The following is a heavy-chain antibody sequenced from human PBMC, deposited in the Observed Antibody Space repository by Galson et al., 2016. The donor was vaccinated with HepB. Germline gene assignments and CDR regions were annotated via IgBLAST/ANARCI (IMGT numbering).Heavy chain of an antibody. D-gene: IGHD6-19*01. CDR1: GFTVSTDY. J-gene: IGHJ4*02. V-gene: IGHV3-23*01. CDR3: VRDGSSGWHFDY. CDR2: ITGGGVGK. Sequence: SLRLSCAGSGFTVSTDYMSWVRQAPGKGLEWVSVITGGGVGKDYADSVKGRFTISRDNSKNMVYLHMNSLRVEDTAVYYCVRDGSSGWHFDYWGQGTLVTVSS.